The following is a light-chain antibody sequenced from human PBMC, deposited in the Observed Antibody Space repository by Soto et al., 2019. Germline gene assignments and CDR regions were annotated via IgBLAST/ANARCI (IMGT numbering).Light chain of an antibody. CDR2: EVT. CDR1: SNDVGAYNY. V-gene: IGLV2-8*01. J-gene: IGLJ1*01. CDR3: GSDAGSDTYV. Sequence: QFSLTQPPSASGAPGQSVTISCTGSSNDVGAYNYVSWYQQHPGKAPKLIIYEVTKRPSGVPDRFSGSKSGNTASLTVSGLQADDEADYCCGSDAGSDTYVLGTGTKVTV.